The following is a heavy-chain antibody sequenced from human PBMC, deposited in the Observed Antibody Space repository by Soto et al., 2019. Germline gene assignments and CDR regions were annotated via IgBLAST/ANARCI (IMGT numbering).Heavy chain of an antibody. J-gene: IGHJ4*02. CDR2: ISGFSTTI. V-gene: IGHV3-48*02. CDR3: ARNSLPTTLYTTNRNPLDY. Sequence: EVQLVESGGGLVQPGGSLRLSCAASGFNFINYNMNWVRQTPEKGLEWISYISGFSTTIYYADSVKGRFTISRDNAKNSLSLQMSSLRDEDTSLYYCARNSLPTTLYTTNRNPLDYWGQGTLVTVSS. CDR1: GFNFINYN. D-gene: IGHD1-20*01.